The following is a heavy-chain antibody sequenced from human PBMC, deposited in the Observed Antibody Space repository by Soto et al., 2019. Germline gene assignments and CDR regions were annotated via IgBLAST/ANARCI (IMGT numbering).Heavy chain of an antibody. V-gene: IGHV3-33*01. J-gene: IGHJ4*02. CDR2: IWYDGSNK. CDR1: GCTFSNYG. CDR3: ARDDYGDYATYFDY. Sequence: GGSLRLCCAASGCTFSNYGMHWVRQAPGKGLEWVAVIWYDGSNKYYADSVKGRFTISRDNSKNTLYLQMNSLRAEDTAVYYCARDDYGDYATYFDYWGQGTLVTVSS. D-gene: IGHD4-17*01.